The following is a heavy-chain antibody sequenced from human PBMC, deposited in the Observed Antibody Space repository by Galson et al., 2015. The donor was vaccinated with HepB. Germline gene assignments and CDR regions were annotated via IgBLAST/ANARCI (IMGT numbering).Heavy chain of an antibody. D-gene: IGHD4-17*01. V-gene: IGHV1-8*01. J-gene: IGHJ4*02. CDR2: MDPNSGDT. Sequence: SCKASGYTFTSYDINWVRQAPGQGLEWMGWMDPNSGDTGYARKFQDRVIMTRNTSISTAYMELDSLKSDDTAVYYCASWIGYGDYDFWGQGTLVTVSS. CDR3: ASWIGYGDYDF. CDR1: GYTFTSYD.